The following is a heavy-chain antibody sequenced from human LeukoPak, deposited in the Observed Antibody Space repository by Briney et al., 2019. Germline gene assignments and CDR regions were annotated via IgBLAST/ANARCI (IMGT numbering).Heavy chain of an antibody. V-gene: IGHV1-24*01. CDR3: ATASPRIVGASFSTYWYFDL. CDR2: FDPEDGET. CDR1: GYTLTELS. D-gene: IGHD1-26*01. Sequence: ASVKVSCKVSGYTLTELSMHRVRQAPGKGLEWLGGFDPEDGETIYAQKFQGRVTMTEDTSTDTAYMELSSLRSEDTAVYYCATASPRIVGASFSTYWYFDLWGRGTLVTVSS. J-gene: IGHJ2*01.